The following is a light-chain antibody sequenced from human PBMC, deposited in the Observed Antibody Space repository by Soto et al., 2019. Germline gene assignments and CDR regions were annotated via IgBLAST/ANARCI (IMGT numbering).Light chain of an antibody. J-gene: IGKJ3*01. CDR1: PSVSGRA. CDR3: QQRINWPRET. Sequence: IVLTQSPGTLSLSPGERATLSCRARPSVSGRALAWYPQKPGQAPRLLNYATSRRAAGIPDKFSGSVSWTDFTVTISSLEPEDFAVYYCQQRINWPRETFGPGTKADSK. CDR2: ATS. V-gene: IGKV3D-20*02.